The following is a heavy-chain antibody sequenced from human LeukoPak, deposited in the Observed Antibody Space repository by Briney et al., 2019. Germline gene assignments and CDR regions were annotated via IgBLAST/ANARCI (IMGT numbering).Heavy chain of an antibody. D-gene: IGHD1-1*01. V-gene: IGHV4-59*01. CDR2: IYYTGST. CDR1: GGSISSFY. CDR3: ASGGGWSDKFAY. J-gene: IGHJ4*02. Sequence: SETLSLTCTVSGGSISSFYWSWIRQPPGKGLEWIGYIYYTGSTNYNPSLKSRVTISVDTSKNQFSLKLSSVTAADTAVYYCASGGGWSDKFAYWGQGTLVTVSS.